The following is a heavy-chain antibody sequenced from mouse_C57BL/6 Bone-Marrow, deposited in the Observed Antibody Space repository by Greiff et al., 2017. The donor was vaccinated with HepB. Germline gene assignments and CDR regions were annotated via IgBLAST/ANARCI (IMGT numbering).Heavy chain of an antibody. J-gene: IGHJ1*03. CDR3: TRERIYYYGSSYWYFDV. Sequence: EVQRVESGEGLVKPGGSLKLSCAASGFTFSSYAMSWVRQTPEKRLEWVAYISSGGDYIYYADTVKGRFTIYRDNARNTLYLQMSSLKSEDTAMYYCTRERIYYYGSSYWYFDVGGTGTTVTVSS. CDR1: GFTFSSYA. CDR2: ISSGGDYI. V-gene: IGHV5-9-1*02. D-gene: IGHD1-1*01.